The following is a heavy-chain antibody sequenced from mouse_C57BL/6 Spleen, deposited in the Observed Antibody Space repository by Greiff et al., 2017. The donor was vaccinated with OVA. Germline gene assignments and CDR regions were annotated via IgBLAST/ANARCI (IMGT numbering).Heavy chain of an antibody. CDR2: IYPGDGDT. J-gene: IGHJ4*01. D-gene: IGHD1-1*01. CDR3: ARGITTGAMDY. V-gene: IGHV1-82*01. CDR1: GYAFSSSW. Sequence: QVQLKESGPELVKPGASVKISCKASGYAFSSSWMNWVKQRPGKGLEWIGRIYPGDGDTNYNGKFKGKATLTADKSSSTAYMQLSSLTSEDSAVYFCARGITTGAMDYWGQGTSVTVSS.